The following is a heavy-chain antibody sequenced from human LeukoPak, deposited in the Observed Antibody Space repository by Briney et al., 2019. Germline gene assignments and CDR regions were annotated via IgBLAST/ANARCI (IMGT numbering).Heavy chain of an antibody. Sequence: GGSLRLSCAASGFTFSSYWMSWVRQAPGKGLEWVANIKQDGREKYYVDSMKGRFTISRDNDKNSLYLQMNSLRAEDTAVYYCARDLYYGSGTPPYSFDYWGQGTLVTVSS. CDR1: GFTFSSYW. CDR3: ARDLYYGSGTPPYSFDY. D-gene: IGHD3-10*01. V-gene: IGHV3-7*01. CDR2: IKQDGREK. J-gene: IGHJ4*02.